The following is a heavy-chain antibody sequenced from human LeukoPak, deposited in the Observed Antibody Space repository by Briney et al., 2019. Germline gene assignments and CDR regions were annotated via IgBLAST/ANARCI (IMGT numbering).Heavy chain of an antibody. CDR2: ISYDGSNK. CDR1: GFTFSSYA. V-gene: IGHV3-30-3*01. J-gene: IGHJ4*02. Sequence: GGSLRLSCAASGFTFSSYAMHWVRQAPGKGLEWVAVISYDGSNKYYADSVKGRFTISRDNSKNTLYLQMNSLRAEDTAVYYCARSDYWGQGTLVTVSS. CDR3: ARSDY.